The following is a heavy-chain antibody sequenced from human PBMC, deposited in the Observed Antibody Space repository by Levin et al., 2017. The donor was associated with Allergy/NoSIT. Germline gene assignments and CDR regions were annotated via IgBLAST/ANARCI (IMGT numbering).Heavy chain of an antibody. Sequence: SETLSLTCAVYGGSFSGYYWSWIRQPPGKGLEWIGEINHSGSTNYNPSLKSRVTISVDTSKNQFSLKLSSVTAADTAVYYCARAKAPLFPSLTGYYFPSKAGFDYWGQGTLVTVSS. CDR1: GGSFSGYY. CDR2: INHSGST. V-gene: IGHV4-34*01. D-gene: IGHD3-9*01. CDR3: ARAKAPLFPSLTGYYFPSKAGFDY. J-gene: IGHJ4*02.